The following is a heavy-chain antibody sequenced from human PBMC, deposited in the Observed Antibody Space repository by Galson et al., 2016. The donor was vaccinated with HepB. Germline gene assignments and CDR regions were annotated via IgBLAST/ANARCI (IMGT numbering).Heavy chain of an antibody. CDR1: GYTFSSYA. CDR2: ISGSGDIT. D-gene: IGHD3-10*01. V-gene: IGHV3-23*01. J-gene: IGHJ4*02. CDR3: AKGGYYGSGVPWGFDY. Sequence: SLRLSCAASGYTFSSYAMSWVRQAPGKGLEWVSSISGSGDITYNADSVKGRFTISRDNPKHTVYLQMNSLRVEDTAVYYCAKGGYYGSGVPWGFDYWGQGTLVTVSS.